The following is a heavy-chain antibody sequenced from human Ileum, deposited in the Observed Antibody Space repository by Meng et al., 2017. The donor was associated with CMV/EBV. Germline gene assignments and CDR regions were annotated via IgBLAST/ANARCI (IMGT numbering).Heavy chain of an antibody. CDR2: INPNSGGT. J-gene: IGHJ6*02. Sequence: ASVKVSCKASGYTFTGYYMHWVRQAPGQGLEWIGWINPNSGGTNYAQKFQGRVTMTRDTSISTAYMELSRLRSDDTAVYYCARGGAAAETYYYYYGMDVWGQGTTVTVSS. V-gene: IGHV1-2*02. D-gene: IGHD2-2*01. CDR1: GYTFTGYY. CDR3: ARGGAAAETYYYYYGMDV.